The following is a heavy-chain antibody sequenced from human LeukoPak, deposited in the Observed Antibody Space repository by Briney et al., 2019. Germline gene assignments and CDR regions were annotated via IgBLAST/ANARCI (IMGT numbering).Heavy chain of an antibody. Sequence: GGSLRLSCAASGFTFSNAWMSWVRQAPGKGLEWVGRIESKADGGTTDYAAPVKDRFSISRDDSKTTLYLEMNSLKTEDTAVYFCATDLYVVGENYFDYWGQGTLVTVSS. V-gene: IGHV3-15*04. J-gene: IGHJ4*02. CDR3: ATDLYVVGENYFDY. CDR2: IESKADGGTT. CDR1: GFTFSNAW. D-gene: IGHD2-15*01.